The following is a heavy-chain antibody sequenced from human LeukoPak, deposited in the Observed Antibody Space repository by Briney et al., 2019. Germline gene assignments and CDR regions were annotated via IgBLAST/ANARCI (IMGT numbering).Heavy chain of an antibody. Sequence: PGGSLRLSCAASGFTFSSYAMSWVRQAPGKGLEWVSAISGSGGSTYYADSVKGRFTISRDNSKNTLYLQMNSLRAEDTAVYYCAKAPGIVGPTRGDAFDIWGQGTMVTVSS. CDR1: GFTFSSYA. V-gene: IGHV3-23*01. D-gene: IGHD1-26*01. CDR3: AKAPGIVGPTRGDAFDI. CDR2: ISGSGGST. J-gene: IGHJ3*02.